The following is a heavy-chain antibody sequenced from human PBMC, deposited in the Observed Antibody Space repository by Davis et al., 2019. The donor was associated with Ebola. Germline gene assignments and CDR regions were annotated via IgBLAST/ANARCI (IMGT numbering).Heavy chain of an antibody. CDR1: GGSINNYY. CDR3: ARRQIDYGMDV. CDR2: IYYSGST. Sequence: MPSETLSLTCTVSGGSINNYYWSWIRQPPGKGLEWIGYIYYSGSTNYSPSLKSRVTISLDTSKKQFFLKLSSVTAADTAVYYCARRQIDYGMDVWGQGTTVTVSS. J-gene: IGHJ6*02. V-gene: IGHV4-59*08.